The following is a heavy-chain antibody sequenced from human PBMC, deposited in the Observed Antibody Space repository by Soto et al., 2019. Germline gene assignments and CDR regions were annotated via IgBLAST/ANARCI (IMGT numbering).Heavy chain of an antibody. CDR1: TFTLSTYG. CDR3: ARGAEYQVLSRDYFYGMDV. V-gene: IGHV3-30*03. CDR2: ISYDGNNK. D-gene: IGHD2-2*01. J-gene: IGHJ6*02. Sequence: QVQLVESGGGVVQPGRSLRLSCAASTFTLSTYGMHWVRQAPGKGLEWVAVISYDGNNKYYADSVKGRFTISRDNSRNTISLQINSLTTEDTAVYYCARGAEYQVLSRDYFYGMDVWGQGIMVTVSS.